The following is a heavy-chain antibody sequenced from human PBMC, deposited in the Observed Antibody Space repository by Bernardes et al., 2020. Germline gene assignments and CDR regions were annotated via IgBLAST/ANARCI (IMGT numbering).Heavy chain of an antibody. V-gene: IGHV3-48*01. Sequence: GGSLRLSCAASGFTFSSYSMNWVRQAPGKGLEWVSYISSSSSTIYYADSVKGRFTISRDNAKNSLYLQMNSLRAEDTAVYYCARAEEEYDYIWGSYRYRAFDIWGQGTMVTVSS. J-gene: IGHJ3*02. D-gene: IGHD3-16*02. CDR3: ARAEEEYDYIWGSYRYRAFDI. CDR2: ISSSSSTI. CDR1: GFTFSSYS.